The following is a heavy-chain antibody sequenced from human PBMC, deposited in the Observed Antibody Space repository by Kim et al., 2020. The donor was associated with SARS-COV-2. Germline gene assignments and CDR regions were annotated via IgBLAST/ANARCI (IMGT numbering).Heavy chain of an antibody. Sequence: SETLSLTCAVYGGSFSGYYWSWIRQPPGKGLEWIGEINHSGSTNYNPSLKSRVTISVDTSKNQFSLKLSSVTAADTAVYYCARGRPSMVRGVIGYWGQGTLVTVSS. V-gene: IGHV4-34*01. D-gene: IGHD3-10*01. J-gene: IGHJ4*02. CDR2: INHSGST. CDR1: GGSFSGYY. CDR3: ARGRPSMVRGVIGY.